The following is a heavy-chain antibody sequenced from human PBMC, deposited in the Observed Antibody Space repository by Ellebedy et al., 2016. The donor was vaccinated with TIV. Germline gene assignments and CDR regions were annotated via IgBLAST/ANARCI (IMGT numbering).Heavy chain of an antibody. CDR2: FDPEDGET. V-gene: IGHV1-24*01. CDR3: ATGVVRGRGAFDI. J-gene: IGHJ3*02. Sequence: ASVKVSCXASGGTFSSYAISWVRQAPGQGLEWMGGFDPEDGETIYAQKFQGRVTMTEDTSTDTAYMELSSLRSEDTAVYYCATGVVRGRGAFDIWGQGTMVTVSS. D-gene: IGHD3-10*01. CDR1: GGTFSSYA.